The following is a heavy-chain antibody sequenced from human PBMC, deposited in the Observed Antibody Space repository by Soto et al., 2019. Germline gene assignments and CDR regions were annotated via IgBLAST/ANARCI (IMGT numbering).Heavy chain of an antibody. V-gene: IGHV3-74*01. J-gene: IGHJ5*02. CDR3: ARASRPVVVVEYWFDP. Sequence: EVQLVESGGGLVQPGGSLRLSCAASGFTFSSYWMHWVRQAPGKGLVWVSRINSDGSSTSYADSVKGRFTNSRDNAKNTLYLQMNSLRAEDTAVYYCARASRPVVVVEYWFDPWGQGTLVTVSS. D-gene: IGHD2-15*01. CDR2: INSDGSST. CDR1: GFTFSSYW.